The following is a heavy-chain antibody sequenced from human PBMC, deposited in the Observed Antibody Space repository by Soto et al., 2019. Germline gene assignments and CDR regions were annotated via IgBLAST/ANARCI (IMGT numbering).Heavy chain of an antibody. CDR1: GCSVSSGSYY. J-gene: IGHJ4*02. CDR2: IYYSGST. CDR3: ARTIRTLNVLRYFDWLPNPFDY. Sequence: SETLSLTCTVSGCSVSSGSYYWSWIRQPPGKGLEWIGYIYYSGSTNYNPSLKSRVTISVDTSKNQFSLKLSSVTAADTAVYYCARTIRTLNVLRYFDWLPNPFDYWGQGTLVTVSS. V-gene: IGHV4-61*01. D-gene: IGHD3-9*01.